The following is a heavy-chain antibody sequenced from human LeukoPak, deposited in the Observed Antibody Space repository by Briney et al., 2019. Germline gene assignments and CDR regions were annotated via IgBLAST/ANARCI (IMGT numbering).Heavy chain of an antibody. V-gene: IGHV4-4*07. Sequence: SETLSLTCTVSGGPIYSYYWSWIRQTAGKGLEWIGRLYPGVSTNYNPSLKSRVTMSVDTSKNQFDLKLSAVTDADTAVYYCARLKFYDSTGYSPGHYMDVWGKGTTVTVSS. CDR2: LYPGVST. D-gene: IGHD3-22*01. CDR1: GGPIYSYY. J-gene: IGHJ6*03. CDR3: ARLKFYDSTGYSPGHYMDV.